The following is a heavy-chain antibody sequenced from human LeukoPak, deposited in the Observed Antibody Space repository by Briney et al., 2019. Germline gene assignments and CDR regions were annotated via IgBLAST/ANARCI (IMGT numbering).Heavy chain of an antibody. V-gene: IGHV3-7*01. CDR1: GFRFNTYW. J-gene: IGHJ6*03. Sequence: GGSLRLSCAASGFRFNTYWMSWVRQAPGKGLEWVANIKQDGNEKYYADSVKGRFTISRDNGKNSLDLQMNSLRADDTAVYYCAREYDILTGEDYMDVWGKGTTVTVSS. CDR3: AREYDILTGEDYMDV. D-gene: IGHD3-9*01. CDR2: IKQDGNEK.